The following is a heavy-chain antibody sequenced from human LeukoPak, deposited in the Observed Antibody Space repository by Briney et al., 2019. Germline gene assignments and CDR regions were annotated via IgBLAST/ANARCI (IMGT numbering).Heavy chain of an antibody. V-gene: IGHV3-7*03. CDR2: IKQDGSEK. J-gene: IGHJ4*02. D-gene: IGHD6-13*01. CDR3: ARGRYSSTTYYFNS. Sequence: TGGSLRLSCAASGFTFSSYWMSWVRQAPGKGLEWVANIKQDGSEKYYVDSVKGRFTISRDNAKNSLYLQMNSLRAEDTAIYYCARGRYSSTTYYFNSWGQGTLVTVSS. CDR1: GFTFSSYW.